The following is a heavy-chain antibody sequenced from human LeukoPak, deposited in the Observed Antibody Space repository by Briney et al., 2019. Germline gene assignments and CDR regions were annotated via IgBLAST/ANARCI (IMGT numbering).Heavy chain of an antibody. CDR2: ISWNSGSI. D-gene: IGHD2-15*01. Sequence: PGRSLRLSCAAAGFTFDDYAMHWVRQAPGKGLEWVSGISWNSGSIGYADSVKGRFTISRDNAKNSLYLQMNRLRAEDMALYYCAKDGIRGSGATMYYFDYWGQGTLVTVSS. CDR3: AKDGIRGSGATMYYFDY. CDR1: GFTFDDYA. J-gene: IGHJ4*02. V-gene: IGHV3-9*03.